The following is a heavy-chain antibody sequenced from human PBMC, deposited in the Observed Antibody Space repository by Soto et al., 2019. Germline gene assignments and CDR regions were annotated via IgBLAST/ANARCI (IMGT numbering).Heavy chain of an antibody. CDR2: ISSSSSYI. D-gene: IGHD3-22*01. V-gene: IGHV3-21*01. CDR3: ASRNYYDSSGYLY. J-gene: IGHJ4*02. Sequence: EVQLVESGGGLVKPGGSLRLSCAASGFTFSSYSMNWVRQAPGKGLEWVSSISSSSSYIYYADSVKGRFTISRDNAKNSLYLQMNSLRAEDTAVYYCASRNYYDSSGYLYWGQGTLVTVSS. CDR1: GFTFSSYS.